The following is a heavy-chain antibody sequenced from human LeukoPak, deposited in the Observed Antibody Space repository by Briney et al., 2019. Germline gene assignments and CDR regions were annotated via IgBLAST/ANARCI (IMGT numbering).Heavy chain of an antibody. Sequence: GGSLRLSCAASGFTFSSYWMHWVRQAPGKGLVWVSRINSDGSSTTYADSVKGRFTISRDNAKNTLYLQMNSLRAEDTAMYYCVRQYSYDSSGYYPWDHWGQGTLVTVSS. CDR1: GFTFSSYW. CDR3: VRQYSYDSSGYYPWDH. D-gene: IGHD3-22*01. V-gene: IGHV3-74*01. CDR2: INSDGSST. J-gene: IGHJ4*02.